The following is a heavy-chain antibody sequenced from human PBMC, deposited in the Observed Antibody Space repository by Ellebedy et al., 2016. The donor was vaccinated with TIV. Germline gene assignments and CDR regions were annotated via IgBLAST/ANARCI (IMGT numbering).Heavy chain of an antibody. J-gene: IGHJ5*02. CDR2: IYSGGST. D-gene: IGHD6-13*01. V-gene: IGHV3-53*01. CDR3: AREISSSWYGNWFDP. CDR1: GFTVSSNY. Sequence: PGGSLRLSCAASGFTVSSNYMSWVRQAPGKGLEWVSVIYSGGSTYYADSVKGRFTISRDNSKNTLYLQMNSLRAEDTAVYYCAREISSSWYGNWFDPWGQGTLVTVSS.